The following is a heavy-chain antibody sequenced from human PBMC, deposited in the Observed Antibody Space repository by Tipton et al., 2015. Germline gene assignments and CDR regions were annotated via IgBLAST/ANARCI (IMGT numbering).Heavy chain of an antibody. D-gene: IGHD4-17*01. V-gene: IGHV3-30*03. CDR2: ILYDGTKK. CDR3: ASVPSGDSYWYFDL. J-gene: IGHJ2*01. CDR1: GFSFSSYV. Sequence: SLRLSCAASGFSFSSYVMHWVRQAPGKGLEWVALILYDGTKKYYADSVKGRFTISRDNSKSTLYLQMNSLRAEDTAVYYCASVPSGDSYWYFDLWGRGTLVTVSS.